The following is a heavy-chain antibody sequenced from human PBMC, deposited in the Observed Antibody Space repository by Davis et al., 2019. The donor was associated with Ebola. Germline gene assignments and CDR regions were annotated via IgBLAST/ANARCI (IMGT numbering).Heavy chain of an antibody. Sequence: GESLKISCAASGFTFSSYAMSWVRQAPGKGLEWVSAISGSGGSTYYADSVKGRFTISRDNSKNTLYLQMNSLRAEDTAVYYCATHCTNGVCSDYYYGMDVWGQGTTVTVSS. CDR3: ATHCTNGVCSDYYYGMDV. D-gene: IGHD2-8*01. CDR1: GFTFSSYA. V-gene: IGHV3-23*01. CDR2: ISGSGGST. J-gene: IGHJ6*02.